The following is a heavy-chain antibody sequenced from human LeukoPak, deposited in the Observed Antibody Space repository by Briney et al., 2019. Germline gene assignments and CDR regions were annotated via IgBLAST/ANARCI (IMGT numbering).Heavy chain of an antibody. CDR3: ARQGNYYDSSGYYSFDY. CDR1: GYSFTSYW. CDR2: IYPGDSDT. Sequence: GESLKISCKGSGYSFTSYWIGWVRLMPGKGLEWMGIIYPGDSDTRYSPSFQGQVTISADKSISTAYLQWSSLKASDTAMYYCARQGNYYDSSGYYSFDYWGQGTLVTVSS. V-gene: IGHV5-51*01. J-gene: IGHJ4*02. D-gene: IGHD3-22*01.